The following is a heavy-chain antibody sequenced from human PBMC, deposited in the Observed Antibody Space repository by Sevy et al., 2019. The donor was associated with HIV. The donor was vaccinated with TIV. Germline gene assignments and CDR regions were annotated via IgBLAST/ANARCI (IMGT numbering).Heavy chain of an antibody. CDR1: GGSISGYY. J-gene: IGHJ4*02. CDR2: IFSSGST. Sequence: SETLSLTCTVSGGSISGYYWNWIRQPAAKGLEWIGRIFSSGSTNYNPSLKSRLTMSVDTSKNQFSLKLTSVTAADTAVYYCAGAVATTADFEYWGQGTLVTVSS. V-gene: IGHV4-4*07. CDR3: AGAVATTADFEY. D-gene: IGHD5-12*01.